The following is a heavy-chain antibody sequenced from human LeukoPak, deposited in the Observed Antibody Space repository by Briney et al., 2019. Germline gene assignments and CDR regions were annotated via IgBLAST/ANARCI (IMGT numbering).Heavy chain of an antibody. V-gene: IGHV3-13*01. Sequence: RGSLRLSCPASGFTFIDYDMHWVRQVIGKGLERVSAIGILGDTNYSGYAKGRFTISRENAESSRHLQMNSLRAEDTAVYYCARGGIQVSGIDEFDCWGQGTLVTVSS. D-gene: IGHD6-19*01. CDR2: IGILGDT. CDR1: GFTFIDYD. J-gene: IGHJ4*02. CDR3: ARGGIQVSGIDEFDC.